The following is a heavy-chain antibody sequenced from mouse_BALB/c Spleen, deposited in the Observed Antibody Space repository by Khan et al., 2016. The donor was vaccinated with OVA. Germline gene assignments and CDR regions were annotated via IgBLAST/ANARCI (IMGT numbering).Heavy chain of an antibody. D-gene: IGHD2-14*01. CDR1: GYTFTDYS. V-gene: IGHV9-2-1*01. CDR3: TRDRYDDFDY. CDR2: INTETGEP. Sequence: QIQLVQSGPELKKPGETVKISCKASGYTFTDYSMHWVKQAPGKGLKWMGWINTETGEPTYADDFKGRIAFSLETSASTAYLQINNLKNEDTTTYCCTRDRYDDFDYWGQGTTLTVSS. J-gene: IGHJ2*01.